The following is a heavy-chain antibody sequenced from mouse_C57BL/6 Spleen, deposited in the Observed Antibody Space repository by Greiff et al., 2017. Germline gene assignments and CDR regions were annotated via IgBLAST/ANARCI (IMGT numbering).Heavy chain of an antibody. V-gene: IGHV5-4*01. J-gene: IGHJ3*01. Sequence: EVQLVESGGGLVKPGGSLKLSCAASGFTFSSYAMSWVRQTPEKRLEWVATISDGGSYTYYPDNVQGRFTISRDNAKNNLYLQMSHLKSEDTAMYYCAREGGWFAYWGQGTLVTVSA. CDR2: ISDGGSYT. CDR1: GFTFSSYA. CDR3: AREGGWFAY.